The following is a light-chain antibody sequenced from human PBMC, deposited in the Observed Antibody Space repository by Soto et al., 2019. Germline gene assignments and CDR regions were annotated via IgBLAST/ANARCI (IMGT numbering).Light chain of an antibody. J-gene: IGKJ2*01. CDR2: GAS. V-gene: IGKV3-20*01. CDR1: QSVSSTS. Sequence: EIVLTQSPGTLSLSPGERATLSCRASQSVSSTSLAWYQQKPGQPPRLLIFGASSRATDIPDRFSGSGSGTEFTLTISRLEPDDFAVYYCQQRCNSPPKYTFGQGTKLEI. CDR3: QQRCNSPPKYT.